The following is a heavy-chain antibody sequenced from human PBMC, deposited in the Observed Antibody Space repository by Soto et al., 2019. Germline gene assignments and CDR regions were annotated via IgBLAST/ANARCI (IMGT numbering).Heavy chain of an antibody. J-gene: IGHJ3*02. D-gene: IGHD2-15*01. CDR2: LYIADGT. V-gene: IGHV3-53*01. CDR1: GFTVNGKKY. Sequence: GGSLRLSCAASGFTVNGKKYVTWVRQAPGKGLEWVSALYIADGTFYADSVKGRFTVSIDSSKNTVYLQMNNLSPEDTAVYYCATWLLREHAFDIWGLGTMVTVSS. CDR3: ATWLLREHAFDI.